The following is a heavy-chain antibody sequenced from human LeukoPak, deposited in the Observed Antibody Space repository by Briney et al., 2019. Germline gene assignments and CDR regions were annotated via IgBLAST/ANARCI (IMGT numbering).Heavy chain of an antibody. CDR1: GGSFSGYY. CDR2: IYYSGST. V-gene: IGHV4-59*01. D-gene: IGHD1-26*01. Sequence: SETLSLTCAVYGGSFSGYYWSWIRQPPGKGLEWIGYIYYSGSTNYNPSLKSRVTISVDTSKNQFSLKLSSVTAADTAVYYCARSRYSGSYYYFDYWGQGTLVTVSS. J-gene: IGHJ4*02. CDR3: ARSRYSGSYYYFDY.